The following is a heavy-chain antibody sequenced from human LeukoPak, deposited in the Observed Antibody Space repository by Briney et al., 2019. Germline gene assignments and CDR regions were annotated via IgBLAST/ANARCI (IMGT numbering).Heavy chain of an antibody. CDR2: ISRSSSYI. CDR3: ARGVPEYYFDY. Sequence: GGSLRLSCAASGFTFTNYSMNWVRQAPGKGLEWVSSISRSSSYIYYADSLKGRFTISRDNAKNSLYLQMNSLRAEDTALYYCARGVPEYYFDYWGQGTLVTVSS. CDR1: GFTFTNYS. D-gene: IGHD5/OR15-5a*01. V-gene: IGHV3-21*01. J-gene: IGHJ4*02.